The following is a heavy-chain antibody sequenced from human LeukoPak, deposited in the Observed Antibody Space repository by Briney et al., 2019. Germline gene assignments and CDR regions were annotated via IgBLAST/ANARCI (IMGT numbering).Heavy chain of an antibody. CDR3: ARGGWGYYDTLTGYYSFRSPAYMDV. CDR2: IHYTGST. Sequence: SETLSLTCAVYGGSFSGYYWSWIRQPPGKGLECIGYIHYTGSTNYNPSLKSRVTISVDTSKSQFSLKLSSVTAADTAVYYCARGGWGYYDTLTGYYSFRSPAYMDVWGKGTTVTISS. CDR1: GGSFSGYY. J-gene: IGHJ6*03. V-gene: IGHV4-59*12. D-gene: IGHD3-9*01.